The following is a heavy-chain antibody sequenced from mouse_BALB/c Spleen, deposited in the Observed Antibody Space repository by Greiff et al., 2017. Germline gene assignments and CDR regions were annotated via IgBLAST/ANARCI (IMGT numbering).Heavy chain of an antibody. D-gene: IGHD2-3*01. Sequence: EVQLQQSGAELVRSGASVKLSCTASGFNIKDYYMHWVKQRPEQGLEWIGWIDPENGDTEYAPKFQGKATMTADTSSNTAYLQLSSLTSEDTAVYYCNAWIDGYYGAWFAYWGQGTLVTVSA. J-gene: IGHJ3*01. CDR3: NAWIDGYYGAWFAY. V-gene: IGHV14-4*02. CDR1: GFNIKDYY. CDR2: IDPENGDT.